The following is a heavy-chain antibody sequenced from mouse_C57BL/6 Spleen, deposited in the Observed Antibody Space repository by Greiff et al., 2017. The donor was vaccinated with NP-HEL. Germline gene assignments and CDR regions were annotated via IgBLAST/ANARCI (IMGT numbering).Heavy chain of an antibody. CDR2: ISSGGDYI. D-gene: IGHD1-1*01. Sequence: DVMLVESGEGLVKPGGSLKLSCAASGFTFSSYAMSWVRQTPEKRLEWVAYISSGGDYIYYADTVKGRFTISRDNARNTLYLQMSSLKSEDTAMYYCTRNLHLYGFDYWGQGTTLTVSS. CDR3: TRNLHLYGFDY. J-gene: IGHJ2*01. CDR1: GFTFSSYA. V-gene: IGHV5-9-1*02.